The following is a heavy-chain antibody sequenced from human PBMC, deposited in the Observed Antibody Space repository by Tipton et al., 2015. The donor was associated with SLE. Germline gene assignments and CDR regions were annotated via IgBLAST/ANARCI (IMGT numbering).Heavy chain of an antibody. CDR3: SRDIQFVGSTEYFHH. CDR1: GLTFSTYD. CDR2: ISAWGGSA. V-gene: IGHV3-23*01. Sequence: SLRLSCAASGLTFSTYDMSWVRQTPGKGLEWVSGISAWGGSANYADSVKGRFIISRDNSKNTLYLQMNGLRAEDTAVYYCSRDIQFVGSTEYFHHWGQGTLVTVSS. J-gene: IGHJ1*01. D-gene: IGHD1-26*01.